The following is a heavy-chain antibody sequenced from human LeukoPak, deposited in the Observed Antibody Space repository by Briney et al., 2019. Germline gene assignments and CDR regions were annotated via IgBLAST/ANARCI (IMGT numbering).Heavy chain of an antibody. CDR3: ARHRYGSGSYRS. J-gene: IGHJ5*02. Sequence: PSETLSLTCTVSGGSISSYYWSWIRQPPGKGLEWIGYIYYSGSTNYNPSLKSRVTISVDTSKNQFSLKLSSVTAADTAVYYCARHRYGSGSYRSWGQGPLVTVSS. CDR2: IYYSGST. D-gene: IGHD3-10*01. V-gene: IGHV4-59*08. CDR1: GGSISSYY.